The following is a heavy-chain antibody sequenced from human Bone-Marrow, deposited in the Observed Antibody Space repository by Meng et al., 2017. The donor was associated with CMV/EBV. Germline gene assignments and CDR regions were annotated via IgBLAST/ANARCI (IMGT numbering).Heavy chain of an antibody. V-gene: IGHV4-34*01. CDR1: GGSFSGYY. Sequence: SETLSLTCAVYGGSFSGYYWSWIRQPPGKGLEWIGEINHSGSTNYNPSLKSRVTISVDTSKNQFSLKLSSVTAADTAVYYCARARLGYCSSTSCYTYDDWGQGTRVTGSS. CDR3: ARARLGYCSSTSCYTYDD. CDR2: INHSGST. D-gene: IGHD2-2*02. J-gene: IGHJ4*02.